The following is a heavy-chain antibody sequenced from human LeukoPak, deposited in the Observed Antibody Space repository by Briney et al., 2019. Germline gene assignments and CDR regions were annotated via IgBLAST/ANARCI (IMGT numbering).Heavy chain of an antibody. D-gene: IGHD3-10*01. V-gene: IGHV4-4*02. J-gene: IGHJ4*02. CDR1: GGSISSSNW. Sequence: SGTLSLTCAVSGGSISSSNWWSWVRQPPGKGLEWIGEIYHSGSTNYNPSLKSRVTISVDTSKNQFSLKLSSVTAADTAVYYCARDRGGSGSYAAYYFDYWGQGTLVTVSS. CDR3: ARDRGGSGSYAAYYFDY. CDR2: IYHSGST.